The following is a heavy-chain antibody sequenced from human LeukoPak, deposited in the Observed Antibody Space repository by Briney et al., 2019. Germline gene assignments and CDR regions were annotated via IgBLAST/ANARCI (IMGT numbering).Heavy chain of an antibody. V-gene: IGHV4-39*01. D-gene: IGHD3-9*01. CDR2: IYYSGST. CDR3: ARLAPGGYDILTGYLPDFPFDY. CDR1: GGSISSSSYY. Sequence: SETLSLTCTVSGGSISSSSYYWGWIRQPPGKGLEWIGSIYYSGSTYYNPSLKSRVTISVDTSKNQFSLKLSSVTAADTAVYYCARLAPGGYDILTGYLPDFPFDYWGQGTLVTVSS. J-gene: IGHJ4*02.